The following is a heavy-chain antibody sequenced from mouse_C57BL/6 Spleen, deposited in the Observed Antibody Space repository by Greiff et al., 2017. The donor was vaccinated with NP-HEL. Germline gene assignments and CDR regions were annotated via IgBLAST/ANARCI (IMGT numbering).Heavy chain of an antibody. D-gene: IGHD2-4*01. CDR3: ASSYDYGLAY. J-gene: IGHJ3*01. V-gene: IGHV5-4*01. CDR1: GFTFSSSA. CDR2: ISDGGSYT. Sequence: EVQRVESGGGLVKPGGSLKLSCAASGFTFSSSAMSWVRQTPEKRLEWVATISDGGSYTYYPDNVKGRFTISRDNAKNNLYLQMSHLKSEDTAMYYCASSYDYGLAYWGQGTLVTVSA.